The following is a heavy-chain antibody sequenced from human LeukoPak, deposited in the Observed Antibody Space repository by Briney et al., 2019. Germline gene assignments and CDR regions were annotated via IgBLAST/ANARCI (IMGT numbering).Heavy chain of an antibody. CDR1: GFTFSSYS. CDR2: ISSSSTI. J-gene: IGHJ4*02. CDR3: AKDIYRADYDFWSGYDY. D-gene: IGHD3-3*01. Sequence: GGSLRLSCAASGFTFSSYSMNWVRQAPGKGLEWVSYISSSSTIYCADSVKGRFTISRDNAKNSLYLQMNSLRAEDTALYYCAKDIYRADYDFWSGYDYWGQGTLVTVSS. V-gene: IGHV3-48*01.